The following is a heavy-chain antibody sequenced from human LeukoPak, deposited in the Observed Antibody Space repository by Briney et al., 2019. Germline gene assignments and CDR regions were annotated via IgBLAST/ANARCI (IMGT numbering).Heavy chain of an antibody. CDR3: AIGRGYSYGWWDY. D-gene: IGHD5-18*01. V-gene: IGHV4-34*01. CDR1: GGSFSGYY. J-gene: IGHJ4*02. CDR2: INHSGST. Sequence: PSETLSLTCAVYGGSFSGYYWSWIRQPPGKGREWSGEINHSGSTNYNPSLKSRVTISVDTSKNQFSLKLSSLTAADTAVYYCAIGRGYSYGWWDYWGQGTLVTVSS.